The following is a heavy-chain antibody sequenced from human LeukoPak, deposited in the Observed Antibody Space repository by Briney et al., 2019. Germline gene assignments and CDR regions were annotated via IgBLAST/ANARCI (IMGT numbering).Heavy chain of an antibody. CDR3: ARDFCSGGSCYPDAFDI. Sequence: GGSLRLSCAASGFTFSSYGMHWVRQAPGRGLEWVAVIWYDGTNTYYADSVKGRFTISRDNSKNTLYLQMNSLRAEDTAVYYCARDFCSGGSCYPDAFDIWGQGTMVTVSS. V-gene: IGHV3-33*01. CDR2: IWYDGTNT. J-gene: IGHJ3*02. CDR1: GFTFSSYG. D-gene: IGHD2-15*01.